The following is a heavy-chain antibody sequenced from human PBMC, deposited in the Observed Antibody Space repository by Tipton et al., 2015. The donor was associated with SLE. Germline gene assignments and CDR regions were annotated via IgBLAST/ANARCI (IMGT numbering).Heavy chain of an antibody. Sequence: SLRLSCAASGFSFSRYWMHWVRQAPGKGLVWVSHINSDGTTTTYADSVRGRFTISRDNAKNMLYLQMDGLRAEDSGVYYCTRDRVPRGDHYFDFWGQGTLATVSS. J-gene: IGHJ4*02. CDR2: INSDGTTT. V-gene: IGHV3-74*01. CDR1: GFSFSRYW. CDR3: TRDRVPRGDHYFDF. D-gene: IGHD3-10*01.